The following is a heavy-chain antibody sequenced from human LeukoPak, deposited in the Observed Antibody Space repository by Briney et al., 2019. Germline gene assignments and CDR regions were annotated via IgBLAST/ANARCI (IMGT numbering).Heavy chain of an antibody. D-gene: IGHD5-18*01. CDR3: AKGEYSRGYLFDY. CDR1: GFTFSDYA. Sequence: GGSLRLSCAASGFTFSDYAMSWVRQAPGKGLKWGSTISASGGNSYYADSVKGRFTISRDNSKNTLYLQLNSLRAEDTAVYYCAKGEYSRGYLFDYWGQGTLVTVSS. CDR2: ISASGGNS. J-gene: IGHJ4*02. V-gene: IGHV3-23*01.